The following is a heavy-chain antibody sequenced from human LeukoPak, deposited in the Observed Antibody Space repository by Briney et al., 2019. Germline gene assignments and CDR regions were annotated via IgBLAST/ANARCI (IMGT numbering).Heavy chain of an antibody. Sequence: PSETLSLTCTVSGGPISSYYWSWIRQPPGKGLEWIGYIYYSGSTNYNPSLKGRVTISVDTSKNQFSLKLTSVTAADTAVYYCARQPGSGLFILPGGQGTLVTVSS. J-gene: IGHJ4*02. CDR2: IYYSGST. D-gene: IGHD3/OR15-3a*01. V-gene: IGHV4-59*08. CDR3: ARQPGSGLFILP. CDR1: GGPISSYY.